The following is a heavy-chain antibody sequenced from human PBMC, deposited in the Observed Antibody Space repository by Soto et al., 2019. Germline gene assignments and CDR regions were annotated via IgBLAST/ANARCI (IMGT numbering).Heavy chain of an antibody. D-gene: IGHD3-22*01. CDR1: GFTFSDYY. J-gene: IGHJ4*02. CDR2: ISSSSSYT. V-gene: IGHV3-11*06. CDR3: ARGYYDSSGYTGFDY. Sequence: GGSLRLSCAASGFTFSDYYMSWIRQAPGKGLEWVSYISSSSSYTNYADSVKGRFTISRDNAKNSLYLQMNSLRAEDTAVYYCARGYYDSSGYTGFDYWGQGTLVTVSS.